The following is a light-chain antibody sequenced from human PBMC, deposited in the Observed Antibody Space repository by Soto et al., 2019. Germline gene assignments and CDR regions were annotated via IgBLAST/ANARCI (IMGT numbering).Light chain of an antibody. CDR2: DAS. CDR3: QQFDNLPLT. J-gene: IGKJ4*01. V-gene: IGKV1-33*01. CDR1: QDISSY. Sequence: DIQMTQSPSSLSASVGDRVTISCQASQDISSYLNWYQQKSGKAPKLLIYDASNLATGLPSGFRGSGSGTDFTFTISSLQPEDLATYFCQQFDNLPLTFGGGTRVEIK.